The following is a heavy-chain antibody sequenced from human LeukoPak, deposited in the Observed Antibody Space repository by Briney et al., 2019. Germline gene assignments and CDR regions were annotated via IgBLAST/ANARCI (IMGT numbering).Heavy chain of an antibody. CDR1: GGSISSYY. CDR3: ARDQGLTMVRGAPFDY. CDR2: IYYSGST. D-gene: IGHD3-10*01. Sequence: PSETLSLTCTVSGGSISSYYWIWIRQPPGKGLEWIGYIYYSGSTNYNPSLKSRVTISVDTSKNQFSLKLSSVTAADTAVYYCARDQGLTMVRGAPFDYWGQGTLVTVSS. V-gene: IGHV4-59*12. J-gene: IGHJ4*02.